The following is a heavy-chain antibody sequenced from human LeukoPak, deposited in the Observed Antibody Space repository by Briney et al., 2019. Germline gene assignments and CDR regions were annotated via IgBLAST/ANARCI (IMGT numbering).Heavy chain of an antibody. CDR3: ARIEYYYYYMDV. V-gene: IGHV4-39*01. Sequence: PSETLSLTCTVSGGSISSTSYYWGWIRQPPGKGLEWIGSIYYRGSTYYNPSLKSRVTISVDTSKNQFSLKLSSVTAADTAVYYCARIEYYYYYMDVWGKGTTVTVSS. CDR2: IYYRGST. J-gene: IGHJ6*03. CDR1: GGSISSTSYY.